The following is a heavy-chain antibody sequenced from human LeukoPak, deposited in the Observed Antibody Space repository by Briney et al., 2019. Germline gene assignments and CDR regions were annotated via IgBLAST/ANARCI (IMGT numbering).Heavy chain of an antibody. V-gene: IGHV4-4*07. J-gene: IGHJ4*02. Sequence: PSETLSLTCTVSGGPISSLYCSWIRQPAGRGLEWIGRIHFSGSTNYNPSLKSRVTISVDTSKNQFSLKLSSVTAADTAVYYCASCYDILTGYHDYWGQGTLVTVSS. CDR3: ASCYDILTGYHDY. CDR2: IHFSGST. D-gene: IGHD3-9*01. CDR1: GGPISSLY.